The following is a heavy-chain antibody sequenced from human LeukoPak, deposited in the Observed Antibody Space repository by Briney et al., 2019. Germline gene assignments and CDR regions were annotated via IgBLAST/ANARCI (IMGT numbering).Heavy chain of an antibody. CDR2: ISGSGGST. Sequence: PGGSLRLSCAASGFTFSIYAMSWVRQAPGKGLEWVSAISGSGGSTYYADSVKGRFTISRDNSKNTLYLQMNSLRAEDTAVYYCAVAAAGSRISYSYDYWGQGTLVTVSS. V-gene: IGHV3-23*01. CDR3: AVAAAGSRISYSYDY. CDR1: GFTFSIYA. J-gene: IGHJ4*02. D-gene: IGHD6-13*01.